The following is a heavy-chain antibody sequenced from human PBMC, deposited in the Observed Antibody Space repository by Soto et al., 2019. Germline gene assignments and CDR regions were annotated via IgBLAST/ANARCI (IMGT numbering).Heavy chain of an antibody. D-gene: IGHD2-15*01. Sequence: QVQLVQSGAEVKKPGSSVKVSCKASGGILSSYVISWVRQAPGQGLEWMGGIIPIYGTANYAEKFQGRVTITADESTSTAYMELSRLRSEDTAMYYCVRDFGGCSAGSCRYNWFDPWGQGTLVTVSS. CDR2: IIPIYGTA. CDR1: GGILSSYV. CDR3: VRDFGGCSAGSCRYNWFDP. V-gene: IGHV1-69*01. J-gene: IGHJ5*02.